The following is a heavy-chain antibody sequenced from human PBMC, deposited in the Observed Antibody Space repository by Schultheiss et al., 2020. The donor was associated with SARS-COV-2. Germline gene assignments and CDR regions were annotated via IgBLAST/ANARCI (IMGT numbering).Heavy chain of an antibody. V-gene: IGHV4-39*01. J-gene: IGHJ4*02. Sequence: SQTLSLTCTVSGGSISSSSSYWVWIRQPPGKGLEWIANIYYSGSTYYNPSLKSRVTISADTSKNQFSLKLSSVTAADTAVYYCARGSNYGVGGVDYWGQGTLVTVSS. D-gene: IGHD4-11*01. CDR2: IYYSGST. CDR3: ARGSNYGVGGVDY. CDR1: GGSISSSSSY.